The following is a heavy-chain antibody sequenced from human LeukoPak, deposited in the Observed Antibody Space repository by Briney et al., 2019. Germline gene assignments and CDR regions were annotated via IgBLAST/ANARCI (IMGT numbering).Heavy chain of an antibody. D-gene: IGHD2-21*02. CDR1: GCSFTTYW. J-gene: IGHJ1*01. CDR2: IYPGDSDT. CDR3: ARLPCGGDCYWNRAEYFQH. V-gene: IGHV5-51*01. Sequence: GESLKISCKGSGCSFTTYWIGWVRQMPGKGLEWMGIIYPGDSDTRYSPSFQGQVTISADKSISTAYLQWSSLKASDTAMYYCARLPCGGDCYWNRAEYFQHWGQGTLVTVSS.